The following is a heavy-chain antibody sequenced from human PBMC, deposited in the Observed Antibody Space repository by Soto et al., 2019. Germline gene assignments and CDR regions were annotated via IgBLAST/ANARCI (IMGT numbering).Heavy chain of an antibody. V-gene: IGHV4-30-2*01. CDR1: GGSISSGGYS. Sequence: PSETLSLTCAVSGGSISSGGYSWSWIRQPPGKGLEWIGYIYHSGSTYYNPSLKSRVTISVDRSKNQFSLKLSSVTAADTAVYYCARSPAYSYGGFDYWGQGALVTVSS. D-gene: IGHD2-21*01. CDR2: IYHSGST. J-gene: IGHJ4*02. CDR3: ARSPAYSYGGFDY.